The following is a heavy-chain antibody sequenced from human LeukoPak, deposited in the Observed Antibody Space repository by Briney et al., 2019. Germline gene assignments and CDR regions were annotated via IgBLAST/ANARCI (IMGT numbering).Heavy chain of an antibody. CDR2: FYYSGST. J-gene: IGHJ3*02. CDR1: GVSISSYF. CDR3: ARETYYDSSGLVLDI. V-gene: IGHV4-59*01. Sequence: PSETLSLTCTVSGVSISSYFWSWIRQPPGKGLEWIGYFYYSGSTHYNPSLKTRVSISVDTSKSQFSLKLSSVTAADTAVYYCARETYYDSSGLVLDIWGQGTMVTVSS. D-gene: IGHD3-22*01.